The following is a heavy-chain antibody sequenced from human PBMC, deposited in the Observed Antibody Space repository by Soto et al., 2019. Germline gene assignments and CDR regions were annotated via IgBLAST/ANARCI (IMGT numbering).Heavy chain of an antibody. V-gene: IGHV4-31*03. CDR1: GGSLSSGGYY. CDR2: IYYSGST. CDR3: ARWGLSSSWYYFDY. D-gene: IGHD6-13*01. J-gene: IGHJ4*02. Sequence: PSETLSLTCTVSGGSLSSGGYYWSWIRQHPGKGLEWIGYIYYSGSTYYNPSLKSRVTISVDTSKNQFSLKLSSVTAADTAVYYCARWGLSSSWYYFDYWGQGTLVTVSS.